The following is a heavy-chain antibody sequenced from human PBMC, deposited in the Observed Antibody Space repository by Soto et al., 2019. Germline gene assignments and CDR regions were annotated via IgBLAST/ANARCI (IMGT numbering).Heavy chain of an antibody. J-gene: IGHJ4*02. D-gene: IGHD6-13*01. Sequence: GGSLRLSCAVAGFTVSSNYMSWIRQAPGKGLEWVSVIYSGGSTYYADSVKGRFTISRDNSKNTLYLQMNSLRAEDTAVYYCAYSSTPFDYWGQGTLVTVSS. CDR2: IYSGGST. CDR3: AYSSTPFDY. CDR1: GFTVSSNY. V-gene: IGHV3-53*01.